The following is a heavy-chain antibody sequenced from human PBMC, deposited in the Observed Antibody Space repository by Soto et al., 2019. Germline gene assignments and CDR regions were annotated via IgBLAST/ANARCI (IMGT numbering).Heavy chain of an antibody. V-gene: IGHV1-18*01. CDR3: ARMGDVPYYYYGLDV. CDR2: ISGYNANT. CDR1: GYSFTRYG. Sequence: QVQLVQSGAEVKKPGASVKVSCKASGYSFTRYGISWVRQAPGQGLEWMGWISGYNANTNYPENLQGRVTMTTDTSTSTAYMEVRNLISVDTAVYYCARMGDVPYYYYGLDVWGQGTTVPVSS. D-gene: IGHD3-16*01. J-gene: IGHJ6*02.